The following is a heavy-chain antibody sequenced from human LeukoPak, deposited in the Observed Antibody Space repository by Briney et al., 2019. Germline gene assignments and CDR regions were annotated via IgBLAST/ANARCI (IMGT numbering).Heavy chain of an antibody. V-gene: IGHV1-2*02. CDR1: GSTFTGYH. CDR2: IDPNSGDT. J-gene: IGHJ4*02. Sequence: ASVKVSCKTSGSTFTGYHLRWVRQAPGQGLEWMGWIDPNSGDTNYAQRFQGRVTMTRDTSISTAYMELSNLKSDDTAVYYCARVRSKFMVWGGDYDYWGQGTLVTVSS. D-gene: IGHD3-10*01. CDR3: ARVRSKFMVWGGDYDY.